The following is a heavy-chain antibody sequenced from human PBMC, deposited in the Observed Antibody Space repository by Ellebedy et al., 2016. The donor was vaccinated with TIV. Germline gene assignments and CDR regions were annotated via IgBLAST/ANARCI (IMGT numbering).Heavy chain of an antibody. CDR2: IYSSGST. Sequence: GESLKISCAASGFTVSSNYMSWVRQAPGKGLEWVSFIYSSGSTYYADSVKGRFTISRDNSKNTLYLQMNSLRAEDTAVYYCARDMSYGDYDYWGQGTLVTVSS. D-gene: IGHD4-17*01. CDR1: GFTVSSNY. V-gene: IGHV3-53*01. J-gene: IGHJ4*02. CDR3: ARDMSYGDYDY.